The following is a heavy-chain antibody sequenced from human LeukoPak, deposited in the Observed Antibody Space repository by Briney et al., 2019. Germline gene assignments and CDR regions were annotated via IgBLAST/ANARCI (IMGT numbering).Heavy chain of an antibody. D-gene: IGHD2-2*01. V-gene: IGHV4-34*01. CDR2: INHSGST. CDR1: GGSFSGYY. Sequence: SETLSLTCAVYGGSFSGYYWSWIRQPPGKGLEWIGEINHSGSTNYSPSLKSRVTISVDTSKNQFSLKLSSVTAADTAVYYCARGPEYQLPLCYFDYWGQGTLVTVSS. J-gene: IGHJ4*02. CDR3: ARGPEYQLPLCYFDY.